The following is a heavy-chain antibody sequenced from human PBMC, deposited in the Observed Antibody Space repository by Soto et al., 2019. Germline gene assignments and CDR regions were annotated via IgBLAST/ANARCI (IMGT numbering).Heavy chain of an antibody. V-gene: IGHV3-21*01. CDR3: AREAKSGYDYFEEVDFMTTVTRDAFDI. CDR1: GFTFSSYS. CDR2: ISSSSSYI. Sequence: GGSLRLSCAASGFTFSSYSMNWVRQAPGKGLERVSSISSSSSYIYYADSVKGRFTISRDNAKNSLYLQMNSLRAEDTAVYYCAREAKSGYDYFEEVDFMTTVTRDAFDIWGQGTMVTVSS. D-gene: IGHD5-12*01. J-gene: IGHJ3*02.